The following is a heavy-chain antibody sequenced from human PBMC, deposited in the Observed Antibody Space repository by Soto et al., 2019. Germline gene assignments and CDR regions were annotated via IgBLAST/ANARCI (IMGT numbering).Heavy chain of an antibody. CDR1: GFLFSNYA. D-gene: IGHD1-26*01. Sequence: PGGSLRLSCPGSGFLFSNYAVSWVRQAPGKGLEWVSAVSGNGRTTYYADSVKGRFTISRDDSKSTVYLELNNLSAEDTAVYHCAKNQGVELVPLATVDWFDPWGQGSVVTVSS. CDR2: VSGNGRTT. V-gene: IGHV3-23*01. CDR3: AKNQGVELVPLATVDWFDP. J-gene: IGHJ5*02.